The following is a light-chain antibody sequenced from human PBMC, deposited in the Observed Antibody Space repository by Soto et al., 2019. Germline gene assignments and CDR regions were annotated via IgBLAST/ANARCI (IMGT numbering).Light chain of an antibody. CDR1: YSNIGSNF. CDR3: SSWDDSLDGPV. V-gene: IGLV1-44*01. J-gene: IGLJ3*02. Sequence: QSAITQPPSASATPGQTVTISCSGRYSNIGSNFVSWYLRLPGTAPKLLIYSINQRPSGVPDRFSGSKSGTSASLTISGLQSEDEADYFCSSWDDSLDGPVFGGGTKVTVL. CDR2: SIN.